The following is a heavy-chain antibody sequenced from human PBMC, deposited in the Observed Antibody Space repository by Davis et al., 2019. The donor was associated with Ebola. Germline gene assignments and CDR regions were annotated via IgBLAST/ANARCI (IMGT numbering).Heavy chain of an antibody. V-gene: IGHV4-34*01. Sequence: PSETLSLTCAVYGGSFSGYYWSWIRQPPGKGLEWIGEINHSGSTNYNPSLKSRVTISVDTSKNQFSLKLSSVTAADTAVYYCARGDYGDGRWTTRYYYYYMDVWGKGTTVTVSS. J-gene: IGHJ6*03. CDR2: INHSGST. D-gene: IGHD4-17*01. CDR3: ARGDYGDGRWTTRYYYYYMDV. CDR1: GGSFSGYY.